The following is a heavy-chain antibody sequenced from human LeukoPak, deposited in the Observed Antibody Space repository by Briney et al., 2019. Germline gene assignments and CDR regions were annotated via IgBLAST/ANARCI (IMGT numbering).Heavy chain of an antibody. CDR2: IYSGGST. V-gene: IGHV3-53*01. CDR3: ARDFQYYYDSSGYAYYYGMDV. Sequence: GGSLRLSCAASGFTVSSNYMSWVRQAPGKGLEWVSVIYSGGSTYYADSVKGRFTISRDNSKNTLYLQMNSLRAEDTAVYYCARDFQYYYDSSGYAYYYGMDVWGQGTTVTVS. CDR1: GFTVSSNY. D-gene: IGHD3-22*01. J-gene: IGHJ6*02.